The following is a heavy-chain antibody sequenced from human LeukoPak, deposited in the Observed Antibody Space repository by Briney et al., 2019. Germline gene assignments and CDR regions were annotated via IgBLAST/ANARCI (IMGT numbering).Heavy chain of an antibody. CDR3: ARDLQPDDAFDI. CDR1: GFTFSSYS. CDR2: ISSSSSYI. Sequence: GSLRLSCAASGFTFSSYSMNWVRQAPGKGLEWVSSISSSSSYIYYADSVKGRFTISRDNAKNSLYLQMKSLRAEDTAVYYCARDLQPDDAFDIWGQGTMVTVSS. J-gene: IGHJ3*02. V-gene: IGHV3-21*01.